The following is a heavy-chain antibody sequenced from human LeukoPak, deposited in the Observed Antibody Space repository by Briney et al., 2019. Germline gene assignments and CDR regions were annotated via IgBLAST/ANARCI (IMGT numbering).Heavy chain of an antibody. V-gene: IGHV1-18*01. CDR3: ARENSIAAAIDY. J-gene: IGHJ4*02. CDR1: GYTFTSYG. CDR2: ISAYNGNT. Sequence: ASVKVSCKASGYTFTSYGISWVRQAPGQGLEWMGWISAYNGNTNYAQKLQGRVTMTTDTSTSTVYMELRSLRSDDTAVYYCARENSIAAAIDYWGQGTLVTVSS. D-gene: IGHD6-13*01.